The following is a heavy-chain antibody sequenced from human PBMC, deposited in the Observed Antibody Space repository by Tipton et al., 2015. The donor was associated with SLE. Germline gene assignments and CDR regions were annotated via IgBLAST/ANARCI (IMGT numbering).Heavy chain of an antibody. CDR1: GDSISSSSYY. D-gene: IGHD3-22*01. CDR3: ARDEYRYDATGYHLLGHFDF. V-gene: IGHV4-39*07. CDR2: VYYTGNT. Sequence: LRLSCIASGDSISSSSYYWGWIRQPPGKGLEWVGTVYYTGNTFYNPSLKSRVTILVDTSKDQFSLKLSSVTAADTAVYYCARDEYRYDATGYHLLGHFDFWGQGTLVTVSS. J-gene: IGHJ4*02.